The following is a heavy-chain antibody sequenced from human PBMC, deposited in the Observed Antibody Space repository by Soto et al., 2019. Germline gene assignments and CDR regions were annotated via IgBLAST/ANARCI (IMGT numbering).Heavy chain of an antibody. V-gene: IGHV1-69*13. CDR2: IIPIFGTA. D-gene: IGHD6-19*01. CDR3: ARRYSSGSRYYYYGMDV. Sequence: GASVKVSCKASGGTFSSYAISWVRQAPGQGLEWMGGIIPIFGTANYAQKFQGRVTITADESTSTAYMELSSLRSEDTAVYYCARRYSSGSRYYYYGMDVWGQGTTVTVSS. CDR1: GGTFSSYA. J-gene: IGHJ6*02.